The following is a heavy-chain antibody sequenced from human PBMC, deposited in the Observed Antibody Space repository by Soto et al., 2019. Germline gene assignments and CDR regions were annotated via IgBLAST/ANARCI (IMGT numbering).Heavy chain of an antibody. CDR2: ISHDGSNK. Sequence: QVQVVESGGGVVQPGRSLGLSCAASGFTFSKYGMHWVRLAPGKGLEWVAFISHDGSNKYYGDSVKGRFTISRDNSKNTLSLQMISLRAEDTAVYYCVKGFGNYWAFDIWGQGTMVTVSS. CDR3: VKGFGNYWAFDI. CDR1: GFTFSKYG. D-gene: IGHD1-26*01. J-gene: IGHJ3*02. V-gene: IGHV3-30*18.